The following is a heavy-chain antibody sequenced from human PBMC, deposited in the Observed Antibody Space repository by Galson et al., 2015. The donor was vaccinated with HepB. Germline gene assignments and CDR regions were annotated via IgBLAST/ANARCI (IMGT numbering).Heavy chain of an antibody. J-gene: IGHJ6*02. V-gene: IGHV3-30-3*01. CDR1: AFTFRNYN. CDR3: ARDLPDGDYGLGV. Sequence: SLRLSCAASAFTFRNYNMHWVRQAPGKGLDWVALISADGSKKYYADSVRGRFTISRDNSRNTLYLQMDSLRPEDTAVYYCARDLPDGDYGLGVWGQGTTVTVSS. CDR2: ISADGSKK. D-gene: IGHD4-17*01.